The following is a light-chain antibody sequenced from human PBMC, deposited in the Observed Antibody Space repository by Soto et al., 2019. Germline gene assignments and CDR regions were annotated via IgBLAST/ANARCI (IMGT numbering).Light chain of an antibody. CDR1: SSEVGGYNY. CDR3: SSYTGSSTYV. J-gene: IGLJ1*01. CDR2: DVS. Sequence: QSVLTQPASVSGSPGRSIPISCTGTSSEVGGYNYVSWYKQTPGKAPKLMIYDVSNRPSGVSNRFSGSKSGNTASLTISGLQTEDESDYYCSSYTGSSTYVFGTGTKVTVL. V-gene: IGLV2-14*03.